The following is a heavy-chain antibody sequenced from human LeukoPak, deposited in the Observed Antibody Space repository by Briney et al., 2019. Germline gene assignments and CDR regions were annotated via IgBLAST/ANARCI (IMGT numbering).Heavy chain of an antibody. D-gene: IGHD6-13*01. CDR3: ARGWGHSSNYHNWFDP. Sequence: GASVKVSCKASGYTFTSYDINWVRQATGQGLEWMGWMNPNSGNTGYAQKFQGRVTITRNTSISTAYMELSSLRSEDTAVYYCARGWGHSSNYHNWFDPWGQGTLVTVSS. J-gene: IGHJ5*02. CDR1: GYTFTSYD. CDR2: MNPNSGNT. V-gene: IGHV1-8*03.